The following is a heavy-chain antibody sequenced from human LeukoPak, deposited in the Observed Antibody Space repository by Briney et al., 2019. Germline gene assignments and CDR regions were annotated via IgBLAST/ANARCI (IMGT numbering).Heavy chain of an antibody. Sequence: PGGSLRLSCAASGFTFSSYGMHWVRQAPGKGLEWVAFIRYDGSNEYYADSVKGRFTISRDNSKNTLDLQMNSLRGEDTAVYYCAKDRCSSTSCYVVGYWGQGTLVTVSS. D-gene: IGHD2-2*01. CDR3: AKDRCSSTSCYVVGY. CDR2: IRYDGSNE. CDR1: GFTFSSYG. J-gene: IGHJ4*02. V-gene: IGHV3-30*02.